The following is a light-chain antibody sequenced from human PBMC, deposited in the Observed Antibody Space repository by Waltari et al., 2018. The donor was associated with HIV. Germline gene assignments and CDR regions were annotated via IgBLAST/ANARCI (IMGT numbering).Light chain of an antibody. J-gene: IGLJ2*01. Sequence: QTVVTQEPSLTVSPGGTITLTCSSATGPVGDGHYVNWFQQTPGQPPRPLIYSSTRTQPSTPGRFSGSLVGDRAALTLSNVWPEDQADYYCMLFFRTSYLFGGGTKLTVL. CDR2: SST. CDR3: MLFFRTSYL. V-gene: IGLV7-43*01. CDR1: TGPVGDGHY.